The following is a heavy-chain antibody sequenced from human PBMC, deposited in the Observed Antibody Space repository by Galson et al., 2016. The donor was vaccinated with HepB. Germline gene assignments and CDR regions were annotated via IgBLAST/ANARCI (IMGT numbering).Heavy chain of an antibody. CDR1: GYNPATYW. V-gene: IGHV5-51*01. CDR3: ARLAVETDSLGCDY. J-gene: IGHJ4*02. Sequence: QSGAEVKKPGESLKISCKTSGYNPATYWIGWVRQMPGKGLEWMGVIYPLDPDPRYSPSFEGQVTISADQSIRTAYLQWSSLKATDTARYYCARLAVETDSLGCDYGGQGTLVTVSP. D-gene: IGHD3/OR15-3a*01. CDR2: IYPLDPDP.